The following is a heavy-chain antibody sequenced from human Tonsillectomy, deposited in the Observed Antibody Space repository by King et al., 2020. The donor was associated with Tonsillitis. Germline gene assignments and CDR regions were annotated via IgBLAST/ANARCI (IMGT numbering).Heavy chain of an antibody. D-gene: IGHD5-12*01. CDR2: IYSGGSST. V-gene: IGHV3-23*03. CDR3: AEWGGSSGYGNLAY. Sequence: VQLVESGGGLVQPGGSLRLSCAASGFIFSSYAMSWVRQAPGKGLEWVSVIYSGGSSTYYADSVKGRFTISRDNSKNTLYLQMNSLRAEDTAVYFCAEWGGSSGYGNLAYWGQGTLVTVSS. CDR1: GFIFSSYA. J-gene: IGHJ4*02.